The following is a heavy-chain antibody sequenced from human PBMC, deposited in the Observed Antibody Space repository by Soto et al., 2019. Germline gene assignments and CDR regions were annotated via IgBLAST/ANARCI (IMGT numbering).Heavy chain of an antibody. D-gene: IGHD2-15*01. V-gene: IGHV4-59*01. CDR1: GASIRSTY. CDR2: IYYSGTT. J-gene: IGHJ4*02. Sequence: LPETLSLTCTVSGASIRSTYWSWIRQSPGKGLEWIGYIYYSGTTNYNPSLKNRVTISVDTSKSQLSLNLTSVTAADTAVYYCARGADIVVVVAAPTDPGYFDYWGQGTLVTVSS. CDR3: ARGADIVVVVAAPTDPGYFDY.